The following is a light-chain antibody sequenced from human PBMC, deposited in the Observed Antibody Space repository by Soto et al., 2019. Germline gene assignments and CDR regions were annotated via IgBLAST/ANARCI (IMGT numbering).Light chain of an antibody. Sequence: EIVLTQSPGTLSLSPGERASLSCRASQSVNSGYIAWYRQKPGQAPNLLIFGVSTRATGIPDRFRSSGSGTDFTLTISRLEPEDFAVYFCHQYGFSPATFGQGTKVEVK. J-gene: IGKJ1*01. CDR3: HQYGFSPAT. CDR2: GVS. CDR1: QSVNSGY. V-gene: IGKV3-20*01.